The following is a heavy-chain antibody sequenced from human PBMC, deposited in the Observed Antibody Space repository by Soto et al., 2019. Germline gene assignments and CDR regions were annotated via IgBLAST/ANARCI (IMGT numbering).Heavy chain of an antibody. Sequence: GGSLRLSFASSGFNFSSYAMNWFRQAPGKGLEWVSAISGSGGSTYYADSVEGRFIISRDNSKNTLYLQMTSLRAEDTAVYYCAKDVSYGDPFVYWGQGTLVTVSS. CDR1: GFNFSSYA. D-gene: IGHD4-17*01. V-gene: IGHV3-23*01. J-gene: IGHJ4*02. CDR3: AKDVSYGDPFVY. CDR2: ISGSGGST.